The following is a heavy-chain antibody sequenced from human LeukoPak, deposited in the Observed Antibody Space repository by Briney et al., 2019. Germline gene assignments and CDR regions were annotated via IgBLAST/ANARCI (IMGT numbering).Heavy chain of an antibody. Sequence: GGSLRLSCAASGFTFSSYWMHWVRQAPGKGLVWVSRINSDGSSTSYADSVKGRFTISRDNAKNTLYLQMNSLRAEDTAVYYCVSDYYDSSGSAPPPYDYWGQGTLVTVSS. CDR3: VSDYYDSSGSAPPPYDY. CDR1: GFTFSSYW. J-gene: IGHJ4*02. CDR2: INSDGSST. D-gene: IGHD3-22*01. V-gene: IGHV3-74*01.